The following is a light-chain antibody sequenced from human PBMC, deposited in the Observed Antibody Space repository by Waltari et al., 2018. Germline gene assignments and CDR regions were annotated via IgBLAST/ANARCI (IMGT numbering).Light chain of an antibody. CDR1: QSVTRA. V-gene: IGKV3-20*01. Sequence: EIVLTQSPGTLSLSPGESATLSCRTSQSVTRALAWYQQKPGQAPRLLIYGASNRATGIPDCFSGSGSGTDFSLTISSLEPEDFAVYYCQHYLRLPVTFGQGTKVEVK. CDR2: GAS. CDR3: QHYLRLPVT. J-gene: IGKJ1*01.